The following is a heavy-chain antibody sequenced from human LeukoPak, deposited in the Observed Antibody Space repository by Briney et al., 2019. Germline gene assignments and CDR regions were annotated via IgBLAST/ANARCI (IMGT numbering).Heavy chain of an antibody. Sequence: GGSLRLSCAAPGFTFSSYAMSWVRQAPGKGLEWVSAISGSGGSTYYADSVKGRFTISRDNSKNTLYLQMNSLRAEDTAVYYCAKVYAMVTSHFDYWGQGTLVTVSS. CDR1: GFTFSSYA. D-gene: IGHD5-18*01. J-gene: IGHJ4*02. CDR3: AKVYAMVTSHFDY. V-gene: IGHV3-23*01. CDR2: ISGSGGST.